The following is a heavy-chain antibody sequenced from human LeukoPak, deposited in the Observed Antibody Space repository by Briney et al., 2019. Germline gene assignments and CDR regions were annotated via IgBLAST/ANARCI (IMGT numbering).Heavy chain of an antibody. CDR3: ARAAYSSGWGTSDY. D-gene: IGHD6-19*01. CDR1: GGSISSYF. CDR2: IYYSGST. J-gene: IGHJ4*02. Sequence: PPGTLSLTRTVSGGSISSYFWSCVRQPPGKGLEWMGYIYYSGSTNYNPSLQSRVTISVDTSKNQFSLKLSSVTAADTAVYYWARAAYSSGWGTSDYWGQGTLVTVSS. V-gene: IGHV4-59*01.